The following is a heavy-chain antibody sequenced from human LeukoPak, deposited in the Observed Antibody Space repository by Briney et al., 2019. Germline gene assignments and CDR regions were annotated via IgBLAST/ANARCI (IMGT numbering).Heavy chain of an antibody. J-gene: IGHJ4*02. D-gene: IGHD6-19*01. CDR1: GFMFSGYS. CDR3: ARDLSSSGWYEVDY. CDR2: ISDTGHKD. V-gene: IGHV3-30-3*01. Sequence: GGSLRLSCAAAGFMFSGYSMHWVRQAPGKGLEWLAVISDTGHKDYYADAVKGRFTISRDNSKNTLYLQMNSLRAEDTAVYYCARDLSSSGWYEVDYWGQGTLVTVSS.